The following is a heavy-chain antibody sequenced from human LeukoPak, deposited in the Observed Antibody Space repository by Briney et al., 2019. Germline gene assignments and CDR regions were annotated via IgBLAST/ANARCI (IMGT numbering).Heavy chain of an antibody. CDR1: GFTFSSYA. CDR2: ISYDGSNK. CDR3: AKDDGSSWYLVLDY. Sequence: GGSLRLSCAASGFTFSSYAMHWVRQAPGKGLEWVAVISYDGSNKYYADSVKGRFTISRDNSKNTLYLQMNSLRAEDTAVYYCAKDDGSSWYLVLDYWGQGTLVTVSP. V-gene: IGHV3-30*04. J-gene: IGHJ4*02. D-gene: IGHD6-13*01.